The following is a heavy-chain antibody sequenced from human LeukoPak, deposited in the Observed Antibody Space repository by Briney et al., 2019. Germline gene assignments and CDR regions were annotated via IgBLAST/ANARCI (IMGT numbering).Heavy chain of an antibody. D-gene: IGHD2-15*01. CDR1: GGSITSSY. V-gene: IGHV4-59*01. CDR3: GGEPRLLDV. Sequence: SSETLSLTCTVSGGSITSSYWSWFRQPPGGELESIGYIYCSGTTKSNPSLESRVTISVDTSKNQLSLKLSFVTAADTATYYCGGEPRLLDVWGKGITVTVSS. J-gene: IGHJ6*04. CDR2: IYCSGTT.